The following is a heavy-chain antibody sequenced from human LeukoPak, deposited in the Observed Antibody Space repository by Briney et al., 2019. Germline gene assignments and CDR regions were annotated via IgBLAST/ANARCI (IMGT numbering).Heavy chain of an antibody. CDR2: INRDGSTP. V-gene: IGHV3-74*01. Sequence: PGGSLRLPCAASGFTFTTYWMHWVRQAPGKGLVWVSGINRDGSTPIYADSVKGRFTISRDNANNTLYLQMNSLRAEDTAVYYCARDFYTGHYWGQGTLVTVSS. J-gene: IGHJ4*02. CDR1: GFTFTTYW. D-gene: IGHD3-16*01. CDR3: ARDFYTGHY.